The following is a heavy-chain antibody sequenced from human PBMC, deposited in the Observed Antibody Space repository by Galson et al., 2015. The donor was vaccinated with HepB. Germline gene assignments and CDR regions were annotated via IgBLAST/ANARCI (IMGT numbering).Heavy chain of an antibody. Sequence: SLRLSCAASGFTFSSYAMHWVRQAPGKGLEWVAVISYDGSNKYYADSVKGRFTISRDNSKNTLYLQMNSLRAEDTAVYYCARVDTVHNGVTYYFDYWGQGTLVTVSS. CDR3: ARVDTVHNGVTYYFDY. CDR1: GFTFSSYA. CDR2: ISYDGSNK. J-gene: IGHJ4*02. D-gene: IGHD5-18*01. V-gene: IGHV3-30-3*01.